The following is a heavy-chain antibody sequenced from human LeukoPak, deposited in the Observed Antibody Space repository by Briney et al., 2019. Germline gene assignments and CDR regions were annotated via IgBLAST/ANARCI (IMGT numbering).Heavy chain of an antibody. CDR1: GFTFSAYA. J-gene: IGHJ4*02. CDR2: ISGSGDST. V-gene: IGHV3-23*01. D-gene: IGHD3-22*01. CDR3: ATDPGTMIVVP. Sequence: GGSLRLSCSASGFTFSAYAMTWFRQAPGKGLKGVSVISGSGDSTYYADSVKGRFTVSRDNSKNTLYLHMNSLRAEDTAVYYCATDPGTMIVVPWGQGTLVTVSS.